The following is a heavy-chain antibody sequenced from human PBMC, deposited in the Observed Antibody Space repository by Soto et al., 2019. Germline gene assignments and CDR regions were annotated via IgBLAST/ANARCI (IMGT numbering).Heavy chain of an antibody. V-gene: IGHV6-1*01. CDR2: TYYRSKWYN. CDR3: AKGVDSSSWFLVY. D-gene: IGHD6-13*01. Sequence: SQTLSLTCAISGDSVSSNSAAWNWIRQSPSRGLEWLGRTYYRSKWYNDYAVSVKGRITINPDTSKNQFSLQLNSVTPGDTAVYYCAKGVDSSSWFLVYWGQGTLVTVSS. CDR1: GDSVSSNSAA. J-gene: IGHJ4*02.